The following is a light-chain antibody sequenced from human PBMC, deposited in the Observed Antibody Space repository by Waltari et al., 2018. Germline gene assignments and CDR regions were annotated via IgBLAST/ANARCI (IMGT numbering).Light chain of an antibody. V-gene: IGKV3-20*01. CDR1: QSVCRA. Sequence: DIVLTQSPRTLSLSLGERATLSCRASQSVCRALTWYQQKPGQAPRLLIYGASPRAPGIPDRFSGSGSGTDFSLTISRLEPDDFAVYFCQHYLRLPVTFGQGTTVEI. J-gene: IGKJ1*01. CDR3: QHYLRLPVT. CDR2: GAS.